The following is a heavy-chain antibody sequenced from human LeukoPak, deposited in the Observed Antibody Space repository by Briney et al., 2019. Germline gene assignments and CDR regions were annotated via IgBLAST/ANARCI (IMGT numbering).Heavy chain of an antibody. CDR3: ARGDTEVAATADY. CDR2: LHPGDSDT. CDR1: GYSFTTHW. J-gene: IGHJ4*02. Sequence: GESLKISCQASGYSFTTHWIGWVRQMPGKGLEWMGILHPGDSDTRYSPSFQGQVTISADKSISTAYLQWSSLKASDTAMYYCARGDTEVAATADYWGQGTLVTVSS. V-gene: IGHV5-51*01. D-gene: IGHD6-19*01.